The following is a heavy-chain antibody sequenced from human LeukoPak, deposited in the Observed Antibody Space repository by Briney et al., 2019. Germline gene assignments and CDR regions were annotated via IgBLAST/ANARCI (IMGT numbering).Heavy chain of an antibody. Sequence: SETLSLTCTVSGDSISSYYWSWIRQPPGKGLEWIGYIYHSGSTYYNPSLKSRVTISVDTSKNQFSLKLSSVTAADTAVYYCARAENYYYYGMDVWGQGTTVTVSS. V-gene: IGHV4-4*09. CDR2: IYHSGST. CDR3: ARAENYYYYGMDV. J-gene: IGHJ6*02. CDR1: GDSISSYY.